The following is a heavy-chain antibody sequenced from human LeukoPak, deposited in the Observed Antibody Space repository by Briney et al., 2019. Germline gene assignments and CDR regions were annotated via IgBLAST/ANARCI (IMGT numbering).Heavy chain of an antibody. J-gene: IGHJ4*02. CDR3: ARLEPYYYDSSGGY. CDR2: IYYSGST. V-gene: IGHV4-39*01. CDR1: GDSISSSSSY. D-gene: IGHD3-22*01. Sequence: SETLSLTCTVSGDSISSSSSYWGWIRQPPGKGLEWIGSIYYSGSTYYNPSLKSRVTISVDTSKNQFSLKLSSVTAADTAVYYCARLEPYYYDSSGGYWGQGTLVTVSS.